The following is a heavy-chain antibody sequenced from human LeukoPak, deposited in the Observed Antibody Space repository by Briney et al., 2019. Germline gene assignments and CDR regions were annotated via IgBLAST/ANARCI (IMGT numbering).Heavy chain of an antibody. D-gene: IGHD6-19*01. V-gene: IGHV3-7*01. J-gene: IGHJ6*02. Sequence: PGGSLRLSCAASGFTFSSYWMSWVRQAPRKGLEWVANIRQDGSVQNYVDSVKGRFTISRDNPKNSVYLQMNSLRVEDAAIYYCVRAGTSGWDYYNYAMDVWGQGTTVTVSS. CDR2: IRQDGSVQ. CDR3: VRAGTSGWDYYNYAMDV. CDR1: GFTFSSYW.